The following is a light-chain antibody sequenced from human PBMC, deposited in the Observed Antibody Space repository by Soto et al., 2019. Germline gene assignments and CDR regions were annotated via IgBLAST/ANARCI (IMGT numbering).Light chain of an antibody. CDR3: QQRSNWPPWT. Sequence: EIVLTQSPATLSLSPGERATLSCRASQSVSSYLAWYQQKPGQAPRLLIYDASNRATGIPARFSGSGSGTHFPLTISSLEPEDFAVYYCQQRSNWPPWTFGQGTKLEIK. V-gene: IGKV3-11*01. CDR1: QSVSSY. CDR2: DAS. J-gene: IGKJ2*02.